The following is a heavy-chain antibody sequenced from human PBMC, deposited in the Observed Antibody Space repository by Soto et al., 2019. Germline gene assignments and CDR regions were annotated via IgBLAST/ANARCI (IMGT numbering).Heavy chain of an antibody. Sequence: QVQLVQSGAEVKKPGSSVKVSCKASGDTFSSYTLSWVRQAPGQGLEWMGRIIPILGGADYAQKFQGRVTFTADNSTSTAYMELSSLSPEDTAVYYCARPSQSRVVVTATKNVNDAFDIWGQGTLVSVSS. D-gene: IGHD2-21*02. CDR3: ARPSQSRVVVTATKNVNDAFDI. CDR1: GDTFSSYT. J-gene: IGHJ3*02. CDR2: IIPILGGA. V-gene: IGHV1-69*02.